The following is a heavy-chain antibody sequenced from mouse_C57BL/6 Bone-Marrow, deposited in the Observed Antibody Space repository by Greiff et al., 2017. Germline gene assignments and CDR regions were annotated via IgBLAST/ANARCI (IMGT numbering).Heavy chain of an antibody. V-gene: IGHV10-1*01. D-gene: IGHD1-1*01. CDR2: IRSKSNNYAT. CDR3: VRGYYGSEGFAY. J-gene: IGHJ3*01. Sequence: EVKLVESGGGLVQPKGSLKLSCAASGFSFNTYAMNWVRQAPGKGLEWVARIRSKSNNYATYYDDSVKYRFTISRDDSESMLYLQMNNVKTEDTAMYYCVRGYYGSEGFAYWGQGTLVTVSA. CDR1: GFSFNTYA.